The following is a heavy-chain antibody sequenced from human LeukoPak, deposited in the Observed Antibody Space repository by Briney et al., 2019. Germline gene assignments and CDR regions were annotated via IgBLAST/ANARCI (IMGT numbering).Heavy chain of an antibody. CDR3: ARDATRGGDFDY. CDR1: GFTFSSYW. Sequence: GGSLRLSCAASGFTFSSYWMAWVRQAPGKGLEWVANMNQGGSEKYYADSVKGRFTISRDNAKNSLYLQMNSLRVDDTALYYCARDATRGGDFDYWGQGTQVTVSS. D-gene: IGHD3-16*01. CDR2: MNQGGSEK. V-gene: IGHV3-7*01. J-gene: IGHJ4*02.